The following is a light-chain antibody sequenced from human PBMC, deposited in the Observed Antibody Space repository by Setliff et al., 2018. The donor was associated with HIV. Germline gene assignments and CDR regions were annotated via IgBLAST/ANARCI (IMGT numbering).Light chain of an antibody. CDR1: SSNIGAGYD. CDR2: GNS. J-gene: IGLJ1*01. CDR3: QSYDSSLSGYV. Sequence: QSVLTQPPSVSGAPGQRVTISCTGSSSNIGAGYDVHWYQQLPGTAPKLLIYGNSNRPSGVPDQFSGSKSGTSASLAITGLQAEDEADYYCQSYDSSLSGYVFGTGTKVT. V-gene: IGLV1-40*01.